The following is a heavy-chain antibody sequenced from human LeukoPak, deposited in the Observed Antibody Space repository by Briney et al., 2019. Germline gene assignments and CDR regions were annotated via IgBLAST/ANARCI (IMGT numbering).Heavy chain of an antibody. J-gene: IGHJ4*02. Sequence: PGGSLRLSCAASGFTFSSYAMHWVRQAPGKGLEWVAVISYDGSNKYYADSVKGRFTISRDNSKNTLYLQMNSLRAEDTAVYYCARDARQISTYYDFWSGYYYWGQGTLVTVSS. CDR2: ISYDGSNK. CDR1: GFTFSSYA. D-gene: IGHD3-3*01. CDR3: ARDARQISTYYDFWSGYYY. V-gene: IGHV3-30-3*01.